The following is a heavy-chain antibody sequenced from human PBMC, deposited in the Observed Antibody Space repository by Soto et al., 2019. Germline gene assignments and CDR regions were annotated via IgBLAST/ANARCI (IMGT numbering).Heavy chain of an antibody. V-gene: IGHV1-46*01. D-gene: IGHD3-10*01. CDR2: INLSDGST. CDR3: MRDQAGATADS. CDR1: GHSFTRPSDY. J-gene: IGHJ5*01. Sequence: QVQLVQSGAEVKMPGASVKVTCKASGHSFTRPSDYMHWVRQAPGQGLEWVGIINLSDGSTSYAQRSQGRVTLTSDTSTSTVYMELSSLRSDDTAIYYCMRDQAGATADSWGQGTLVTVSS.